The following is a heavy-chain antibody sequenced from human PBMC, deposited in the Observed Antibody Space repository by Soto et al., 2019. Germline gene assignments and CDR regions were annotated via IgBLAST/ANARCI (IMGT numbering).Heavy chain of an antibody. D-gene: IGHD3-16*02. CDR2: INHSGST. V-gene: IGHV4-34*01. J-gene: IGHJ4*02. CDR3: ARGKLSDYVWGSYRYHFDY. Sequence: SETLSLTCAVYGGSFSGYYWSWIRQPPGKGLEWIGEINHSGSTNYNPSLKSRVTISVDTSKNQFSLKLSSVTAADTAVYYCARGKLSDYVWGSYRYHFDYWGQGTVVTAPQ. CDR1: GGSFSGYY.